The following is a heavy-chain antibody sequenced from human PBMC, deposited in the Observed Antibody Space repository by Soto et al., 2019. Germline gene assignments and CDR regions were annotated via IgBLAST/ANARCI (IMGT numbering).Heavy chain of an antibody. CDR3: ARDLSPSYFDI. J-gene: IGHJ3*02. D-gene: IGHD6-6*01. CDR1: GFTVSGNF. CDR2: ISSSSSYI. Sequence: GGSLRLSCAASGFTVSGNFMNWVRQAPGKGLEWVSSISSSSSYIYYADSVKGRFTISRDNAKNSLYLQMNSLRAEDTAVYYCARDLSPSYFDIWGQGTMVTVSS. V-gene: IGHV3-21*01.